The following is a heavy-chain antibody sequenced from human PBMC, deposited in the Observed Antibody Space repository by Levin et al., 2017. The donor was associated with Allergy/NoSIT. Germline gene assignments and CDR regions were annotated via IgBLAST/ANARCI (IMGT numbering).Heavy chain of an antibody. CDR2: ISSLGSG. Sequence: QAGGSLRLSCAASGFNFRLYGMTWVRQAPGKGLEWVSGISSLGSGYSADSVKGRFFTLRDNSKKMLYLQMNRVSVEDTAKYYCAKIGGDYRPGDPYHMDVWGKGTTVTVS. CDR3: AKIGGDYRPGDPYHMDV. CDR1: GFNFRLYG. J-gene: IGHJ6*03. D-gene: IGHD2-21*02. V-gene: IGHV3-23*01.